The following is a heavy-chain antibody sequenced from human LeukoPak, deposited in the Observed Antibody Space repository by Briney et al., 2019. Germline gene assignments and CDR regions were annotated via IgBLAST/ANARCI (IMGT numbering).Heavy chain of an antibody. V-gene: IGHV4-30-2*01. D-gene: IGHD3-22*01. CDR3: ARDSGYYRYFDY. CDR2: IYHSGST. J-gene: IGHJ4*02. Sequence: SQTLSLTCAVSGGSISSGGYSWSRIRQPPGKGLEWIGYIYHSGSTYYNPSLKSRVTISVDRSKNQFSLKLSSVTAADTAVYYCARDSGYYRYFDYWGQGTLVTVSS. CDR1: GGSISSGGYS.